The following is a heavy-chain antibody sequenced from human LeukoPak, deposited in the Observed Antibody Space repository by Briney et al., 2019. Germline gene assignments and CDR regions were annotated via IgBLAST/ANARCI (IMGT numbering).Heavy chain of an antibody. CDR1: GFTFTDYY. V-gene: IGHV3-11*01. CDR2: ISTLGNTI. D-gene: IGHD2-15*01. J-gene: IGHJ3*02. Sequence: GGSLRLSCAASGFTFTDYYMTWIRQAPGKGLEWISYISTLGNTIYSADSVMGRFTISRDNARNSLYLEMNSLRADDTAVYYCGHCSGGSCFSSAFDIRGQGTMVTVSS. CDR3: GHCSGGSCFSSAFDI.